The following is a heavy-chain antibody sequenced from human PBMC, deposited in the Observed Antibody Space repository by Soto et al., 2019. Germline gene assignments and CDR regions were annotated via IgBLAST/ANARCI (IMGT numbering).Heavy chain of an antibody. CDR2: LYYTGST. V-gene: IGHV4-59*13. Sequence: QVQLQESRPRLVKPSETLSLTCAVSGGSISEYYWSWIRQPPGKGLEWLGHLYYTGSTNYNPSLGSRGTISIDRSQNHVSLQLISVNAADAAVYYCAREGIWDGLAVLGQGSTVTVSS. J-gene: IGHJ6*02. CDR1: GGSISEYY. D-gene: IGHD2-15*01. CDR3: AREGIWDGLAV.